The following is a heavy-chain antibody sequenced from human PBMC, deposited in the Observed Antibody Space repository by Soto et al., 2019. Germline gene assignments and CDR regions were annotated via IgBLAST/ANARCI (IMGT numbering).Heavy chain of an antibody. D-gene: IGHD6-13*01. J-gene: IGHJ6*02. CDR3: TRHRPTYSSSWTTTGYGMDV. V-gene: IGHV3-73*01. Sequence: GGSLRLSCAASGFTFSGSAMHWVRQASGKGLEWVGRIRSKANSYATAYAASVKGRFTISRDDSKNTAYLQMNSLKTEDTAVCYCTRHRPTYSSSWTTTGYGMDVWGQGTTVTVSS. CDR2: IRSKANSYAT. CDR1: GFTFSGSA.